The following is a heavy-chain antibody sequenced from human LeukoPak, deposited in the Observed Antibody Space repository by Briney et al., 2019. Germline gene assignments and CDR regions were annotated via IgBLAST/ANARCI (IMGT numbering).Heavy chain of an antibody. CDR3: TKWSSSGSYYTE. D-gene: IGHD3-10*01. J-gene: IGHJ4*02. CDR1: GFTFSSYW. CDR2: MRQDGGEN. V-gene: IGHV3-7*01. Sequence: GGSLRLSCAASGFTFSSYWMGWVRQAPGKGLEWVANMRQDGGENHYVDSVKGRFTISRDNGRNSLYLQMNSLRVEDTAVYYCTKWSSSGSYYTEWGQGTLVTVSS.